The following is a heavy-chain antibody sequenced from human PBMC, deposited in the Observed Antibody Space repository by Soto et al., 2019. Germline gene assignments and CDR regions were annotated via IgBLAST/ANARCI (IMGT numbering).Heavy chain of an antibody. Sequence: GGSLRLSCAASGFTFRNYAMHWARQVRQAPGQGLEWVAVISYDGSNKYYADSVKGRFTISRDNSKNKLYLQMYSLRVEDTAVYYCANDRDYYYGSGSYSPFDYCGQGTLVTVPS. CDR1: GFTFRNYA. J-gene: IGHJ4*02. V-gene: IGHV3-30*18. D-gene: IGHD3-10*01. CDR2: ISYDGSNK. CDR3: ANDRDYYYGSGSYSPFDY.